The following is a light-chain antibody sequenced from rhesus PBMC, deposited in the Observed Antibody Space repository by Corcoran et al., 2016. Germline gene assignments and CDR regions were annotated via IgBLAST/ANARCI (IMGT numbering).Light chain of an antibody. Sequence: DIQMTQSPSSLSASVGDTVTITCRASQGIFNWLAWYQQKPGKAPNLLIYKASILQSGVPSRFSGSGSGTDYTLTISSLQSEGFATYYCQQYTSIPYSFGQGTKVEIK. J-gene: IGKJ2*01. CDR3: QQYTSIPYS. CDR1: QGIFNW. CDR2: KAS. V-gene: IGKV1-22*01.